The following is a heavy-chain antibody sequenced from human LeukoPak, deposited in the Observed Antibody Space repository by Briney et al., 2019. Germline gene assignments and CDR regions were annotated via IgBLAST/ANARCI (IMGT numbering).Heavy chain of an antibody. J-gene: IGHJ4*02. D-gene: IGHD3-10*01. CDR3: ARGSSLRLLWFGEFPFDY. CDR1: GYTFTSYA. CDR2: INTNTGNP. V-gene: IGHV7-4-1*02. Sequence: ASVKVSCKASGYTFTSYAMNWVRQAPGQGLEWMGWINTNTGNPTYAQGFTGRFVFSLDTSVSTAYLQISSLKAEDTAVYYCARGSSLRLLWFGEFPFDYWGQGTLVTVSS.